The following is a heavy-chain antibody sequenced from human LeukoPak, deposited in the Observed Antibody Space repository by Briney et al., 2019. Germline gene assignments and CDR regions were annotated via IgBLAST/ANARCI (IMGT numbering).Heavy chain of an antibody. D-gene: IGHD3-3*01. CDR1: GGSISSYY. CDR2: IYYSGST. J-gene: IGHJ4*02. V-gene: IGHV4-59*01. CDR3: ARVNHYDFWSGYYLWLDY. Sequence: SETLSLTCTVSGGSISSYYRSWIRQPPGKGLEWIGYIYYSGSTNYNPSLKSRVTISVDTSKNQFSLKLSSVTAADTAVYYCARVNHYDFWSGYYLWLDYWGQGTLVTVSS.